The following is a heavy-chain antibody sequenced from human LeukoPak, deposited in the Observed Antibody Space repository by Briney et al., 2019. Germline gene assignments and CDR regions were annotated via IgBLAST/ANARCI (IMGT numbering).Heavy chain of an antibody. CDR3: AGGPGLELYFDY. D-gene: IGHD1-26*01. Sequence: GGSLRLSCAASGFTFGNYGMSWVRQAPGKGLEWVSGINWNGGSTGYADSVEGRFTIFRDNAKNSLYLQMNSLRAEDTALYYCAGGPGLELYFDYWGQGTLVTVPP. V-gene: IGHV3-20*04. J-gene: IGHJ4*02. CDR2: INWNGGST. CDR1: GFTFGNYG.